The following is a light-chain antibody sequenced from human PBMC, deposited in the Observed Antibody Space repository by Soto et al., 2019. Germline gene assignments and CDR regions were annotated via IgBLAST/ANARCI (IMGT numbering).Light chain of an antibody. Sequence: QSVLTQPASVSGSPGQSITISCTGTSSDVVGYNYVSWYQHHPGKAPKLMIYDVNNRPSGVSNRFSGSKSGNTASLTISGLQAEDEADYYCSSYTSSRTLRSVFVPGTKVTVL. V-gene: IGLV2-14*03. CDR3: SSYTSSRTLRSV. J-gene: IGLJ1*01. CDR2: DVN. CDR1: SSDVVGYNY.